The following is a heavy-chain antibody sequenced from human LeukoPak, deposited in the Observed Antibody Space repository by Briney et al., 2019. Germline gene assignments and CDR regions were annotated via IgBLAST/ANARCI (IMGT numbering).Heavy chain of an antibody. Sequence: PSETLSLTCTVYGYSISSGYYWGWIRQPPGKGLEWIGSIYHSGSTYYNPSLKSRVTISVDTSKNQFSLKLSSVTAADTAVYYCAGGLNDYGDYWGQGTLVTVSS. CDR3: AGGLNDYGDY. V-gene: IGHV4-38-2*02. J-gene: IGHJ4*02. CDR1: GYSISSGYY. CDR2: IYHSGST. D-gene: IGHD4-17*01.